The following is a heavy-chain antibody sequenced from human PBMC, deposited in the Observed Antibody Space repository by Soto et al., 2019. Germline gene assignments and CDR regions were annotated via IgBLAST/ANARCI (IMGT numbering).Heavy chain of an antibody. V-gene: IGHV3-30-3*02. CDR1: GFTFKNYA. CDR3: AKLGSLGHPYYYGMDV. J-gene: IGHJ6*02. CDR2: ISYDGSIE. Sequence: GGSLRLSCAASGFTFKNYAMHWVRQAPGKGLEWVAVISYDGSIEFYADSVKGRFTISRDDFKNTMFLQMGSLRVEDTAVYYCAKLGSLGHPYYYGMDVWGPGTTVTVSS. D-gene: IGHD3-16*01.